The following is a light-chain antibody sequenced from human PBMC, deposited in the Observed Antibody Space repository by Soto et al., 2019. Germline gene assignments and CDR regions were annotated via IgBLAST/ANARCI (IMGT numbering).Light chain of an antibody. CDR3: QKYISAPLLT. J-gene: IGKJ4*01. V-gene: IGKV1-27*01. Sequence: DIQMTQSPSSLSASVGDRVTITCRASQGISNYLAWYQQKPGEVPKLLIYAASTLQSGVPSRFSGSGSGTDFTLTISSLQPEDVATYFCQKYISAPLLTFGGGTKVEIK. CDR1: QGISNY. CDR2: AAS.